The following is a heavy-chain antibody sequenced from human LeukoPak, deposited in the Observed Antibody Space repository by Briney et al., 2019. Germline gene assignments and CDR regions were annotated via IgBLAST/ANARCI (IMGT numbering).Heavy chain of an antibody. J-gene: IGHJ6*02. D-gene: IGHD7-27*01. CDR1: GFTFSSYA. Sequence: GGSLRLSCAVSGFTFSSYAMHWVCQAPGKGLEWVAVISYDGTNKYYADSVRGRFTISRDNSKNTLYLQMNSLRTEDTAVYYCARPTDVGMLNRYYYYYYGMDVWGQGTTVTVSS. CDR3: ARPTDVGMLNRYYYYYYGMDV. CDR2: ISYDGTNK. V-gene: IGHV3-30-3*01.